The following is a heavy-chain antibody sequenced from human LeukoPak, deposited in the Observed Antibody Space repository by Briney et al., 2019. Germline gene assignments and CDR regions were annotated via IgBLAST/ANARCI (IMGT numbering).Heavy chain of an antibody. V-gene: IGHV3-74*01. D-gene: IGHD3-9*01. CDR2: IRSDGSDT. J-gene: IGHJ3*02. CDR3: AREDDWAFDI. CDR1: GFTFSDTW. Sequence: GGSLRLSCAASGFTFSDTWMHWVRQAPGEGLVWVSRIRSDGSDTRYAESVKGRFTISRDNAKNSLYLQMNSLRAEDTAVYYCAREDDWAFDIWGQGTMVTVSS.